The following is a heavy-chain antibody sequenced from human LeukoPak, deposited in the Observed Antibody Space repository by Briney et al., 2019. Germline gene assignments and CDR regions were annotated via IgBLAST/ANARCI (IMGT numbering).Heavy chain of an antibody. J-gene: IGHJ6*03. D-gene: IGHD3-3*01. CDR1: GFTFSSYA. CDR2: ISGSGGST. V-gene: IGHV3-23*01. CDR3: AKDGYYDFWSGLGWYYYMDV. Sequence: GGSLRLSCAASGFTFSSYAMSWVRQAPGKGLEWVSAISGSGGSTYYADSVKGRFTISRDNSKNTLYPQMNSLRAEDTAVYYCAKDGYYDFWSGLGWYYYMDVWGKGTTVTVSS.